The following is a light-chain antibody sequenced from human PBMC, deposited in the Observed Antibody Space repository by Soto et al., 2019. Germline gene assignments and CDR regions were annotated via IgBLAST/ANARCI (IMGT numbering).Light chain of an antibody. CDR3: QTCGTFIPV. Sequence: QPVLTQSPSASASLGAWVKLTCTLSSGHSSYGIAWHQQQPAKGPRYLLKLNSDGSHCKGDAIPDRFSGSSSGAALYLSVLSLEAEDEDDYSCQTCGTFIPVFGGGTKLTVL. CDR2: LNSDGSH. J-gene: IGLJ2*01. CDR1: SGHSSYG. V-gene: IGLV4-69*01.